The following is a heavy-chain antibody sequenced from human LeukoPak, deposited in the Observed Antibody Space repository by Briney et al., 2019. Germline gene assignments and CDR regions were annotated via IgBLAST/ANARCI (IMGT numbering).Heavy chain of an antibody. D-gene: IGHD5-12*01. CDR3: ARVVIVLEAFDI. CDR2: IIPIFGTA. V-gene: IGHV1-69*01. J-gene: IGHJ3*02. CDR1: GGTFSSYA. Sequence: GASVKVSCKASGGTFSSYAISWVRQAPGQGLEWMGGIIPIFGTANYAQKFQGRVTITADESTSTAYMELSSLRSEDTAVYYCARVVIVLEAFDIWGQGTMVTVSS.